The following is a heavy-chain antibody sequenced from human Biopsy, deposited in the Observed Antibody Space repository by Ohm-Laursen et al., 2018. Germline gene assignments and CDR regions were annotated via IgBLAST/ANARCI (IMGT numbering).Heavy chain of an antibody. V-gene: IGHV4-59*01. Sequence: TLSLTWTVSGDSISSYYWGWIRQPPGKGLERIGYVHYTGITDYNRSLQSRVTISVDTSKNHFSLRLRSVTPADTAIYYCARDRGYYSERTVPGYFDLWGRGTLVTVSS. CDR3: ARDRGYYSERTVPGYFDL. J-gene: IGHJ2*01. D-gene: IGHD3-22*01. CDR2: VHYTGIT. CDR1: GDSISSYY.